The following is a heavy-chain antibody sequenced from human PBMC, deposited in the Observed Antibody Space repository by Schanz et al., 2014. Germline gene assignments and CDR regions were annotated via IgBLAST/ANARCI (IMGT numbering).Heavy chain of an antibody. Sequence: QVPLQESGPGLVKPSETLSLTCTVSSASIRTYYWRWIRQPPGKGLDWIGYIYYSGSTTYNPSPKSRVTTTVDTSKKQFFLILSSVPTADTAVYYFAGGRVVPAAPEFDYWGQGILVTVSS. CDR1: SASIRTYY. V-gene: IGHV4-59*01. D-gene: IGHD2-2*01. J-gene: IGHJ4*02. CDR2: IYYSGST. CDR3: AGGRVVPAAPEFDY.